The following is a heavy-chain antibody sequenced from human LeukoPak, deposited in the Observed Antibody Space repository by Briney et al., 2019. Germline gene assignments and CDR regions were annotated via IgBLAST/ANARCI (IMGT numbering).Heavy chain of an antibody. V-gene: IGHV3-21*01. CDR2: ISSSSSYI. CDR3: ARGYCSSTSCLDY. D-gene: IGHD2-2*01. Sequence: PGGSLRLSCAASGFTFSSYSMNWVRQAPGKGLGWVSSISSSSSYIYYADSVKGRFTISRDNAKNSLYLQMNSLRAEDTAVYYCARGYCSSTSCLDYWGQGTLVTVSS. J-gene: IGHJ4*02. CDR1: GFTFSSYS.